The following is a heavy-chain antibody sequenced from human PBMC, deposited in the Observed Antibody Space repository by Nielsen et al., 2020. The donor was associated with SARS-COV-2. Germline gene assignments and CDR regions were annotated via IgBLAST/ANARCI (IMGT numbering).Heavy chain of an antibody. CDR1: GGSISSGDYY. CDR2: IYYSGST. CDR3: ARVLSSSYGMDV. Sequence: SETLSFTCTVSGGSISSGDYYWSWIRQPPGKGLEWIGYIYYSGSTYYNPSLKSRVTISVDTSKNQFSLKLSSVTAADTAVYYCARVLSSSYGMDVWGQGTTVTVSS. D-gene: IGHD2/OR15-2a*01. J-gene: IGHJ6*02. V-gene: IGHV4-30-4*01.